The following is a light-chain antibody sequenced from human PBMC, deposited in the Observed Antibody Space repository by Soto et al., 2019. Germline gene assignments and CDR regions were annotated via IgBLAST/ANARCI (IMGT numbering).Light chain of an antibody. CDR2: DAS. CDR3: QQYNKWPPIT. V-gene: IGKV3-15*01. CDR1: QSVSTN. J-gene: IGKJ5*01. Sequence: EILMTQSPATLSVSPGERATLSCRASQSVSTNLAWYQQKPGQGPGLLIYDASTRATGIPARFSGSGSGTDFTLTISSLQSEDFAVYYCQQYNKWPPITFGQGTRLEIK.